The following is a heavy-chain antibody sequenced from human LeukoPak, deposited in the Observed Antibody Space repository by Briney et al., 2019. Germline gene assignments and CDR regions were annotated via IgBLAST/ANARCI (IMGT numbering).Heavy chain of an antibody. J-gene: IGHJ6*02. CDR3: ARLSYDFWSGYPYGMDV. Sequence: GESLKISCKGSGYSFTSYWIGWVRQMAGKGVEWMVIIYSGDSDTRYSPSFQGQVTISADKSISTAYLHWSSLKASDTAMYYCARLSYDFWSGYPYGMDVWGQGTTVTVSS. V-gene: IGHV5-51*01. CDR2: IYSGDSDT. D-gene: IGHD3-3*01. CDR1: GYSFTSYW.